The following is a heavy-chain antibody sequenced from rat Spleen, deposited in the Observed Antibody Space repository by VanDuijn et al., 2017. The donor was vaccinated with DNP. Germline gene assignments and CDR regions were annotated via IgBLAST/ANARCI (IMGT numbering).Heavy chain of an antibody. CDR2: ITNSGGDDT. J-gene: IGHJ2*01. D-gene: IGHD1-12*03. CDR3: ARGGDGYDY. V-gene: IGHV5S13*01. CDR1: GFTFSNNG. Sequence: EVQLVESGGGLVQPGRSLKLSCAASGFTFSNNGMAWVRQAPTKGLEWVASITNSGGDDTYYRDSVKGRFTISRDNAKNTQYLQMDSLRSEDTATYYCARGGDGYDYWGQGVMVTVSS.